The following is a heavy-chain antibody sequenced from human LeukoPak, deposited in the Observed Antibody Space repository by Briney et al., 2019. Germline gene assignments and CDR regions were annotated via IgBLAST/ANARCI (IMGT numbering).Heavy chain of an antibody. CDR1: GFTFSSYE. Sequence: GGSLRLSGAASGFTFSSYEMNWVRQAPGKGLEWVSYISSSGSTIYYADSVKGRFTISRDNAKNSLYLQMNSLRAEDTAVYYCAVTYSSSWYNWFDPWGQGTLVTVSS. J-gene: IGHJ5*02. D-gene: IGHD6-13*01. CDR2: ISSSGSTI. CDR3: AVTYSSSWYNWFDP. V-gene: IGHV3-48*03.